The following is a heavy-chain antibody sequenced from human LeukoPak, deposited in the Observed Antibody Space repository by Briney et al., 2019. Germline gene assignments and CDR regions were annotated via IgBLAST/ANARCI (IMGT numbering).Heavy chain of an antibody. V-gene: IGHV4-34*01. D-gene: IGHD3-22*01. CDR1: GGSFSGYY. J-gene: IGHJ4*01. CDR2: INHSGST. Sequence: SETLSLTCAVYGGSFSGYYWSWIRQPPGKGLEWIGEINHSGSTNYNPSLKSRATISVDTSKNQFSLKLSSVTAADTAVYYCARGRGDSSGYCSNYWGQGTLVTVSS. CDR3: ARGRGDSSGYCSNY.